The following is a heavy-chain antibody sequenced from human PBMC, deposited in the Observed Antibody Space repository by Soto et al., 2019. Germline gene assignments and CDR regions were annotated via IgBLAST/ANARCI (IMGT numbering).Heavy chain of an antibody. V-gene: IGHV3-30*18. CDR1: VFTFSSDG. CDR3: AKDEISKTIRGDAFNF. Sequence: VGSLRLSCASSVFTFSSDGMHWVRHSPGKGLEWVAVISYDGSYQYYVDSVKGRFTISRDNSKNTLYLQMNSLRAEDTAVYYCAKDEISKTIRGDAFNFWGQGTMVIVSS. CDR2: ISYDGSYQ. J-gene: IGHJ3*01. D-gene: IGHD1-7*01.